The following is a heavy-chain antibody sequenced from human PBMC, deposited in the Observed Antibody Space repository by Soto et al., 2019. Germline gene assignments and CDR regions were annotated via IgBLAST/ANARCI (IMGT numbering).Heavy chain of an antibody. V-gene: IGHV3-33*01. Sequence: QVQLVESGGGVVQPGRSLRLSCAASGFTFSSYGIHWVRQAPGKGLEWVAVIWYDGSNKYYADSVKGRFTISRDNSKNTLYLQMNSLRAEDTAVYYCVRDFEDGYNRYFDYWGQGTLVTVSA. J-gene: IGHJ4*02. CDR3: VRDFEDGYNRYFDY. CDR2: IWYDGSNK. D-gene: IGHD5-12*01. CDR1: GFTFSSYG.